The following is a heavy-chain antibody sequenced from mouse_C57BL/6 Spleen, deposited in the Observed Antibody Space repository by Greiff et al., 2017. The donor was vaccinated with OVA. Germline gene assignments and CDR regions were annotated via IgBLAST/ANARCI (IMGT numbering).Heavy chain of an antibody. J-gene: IGHJ2*01. CDR3: AREYYGSPYLDY. D-gene: IGHD1-1*01. V-gene: IGHV5-16*01. CDR2: INYDGSST. Sequence: EVQRVESEGGLVQPGSSMKLSCTASGFTFSDYYMAWVRQVPEKGLEWVANINYDGSSTYYLDSLKSRFIISRDNAKNILYLQMSSLKSEDTATYYCAREYYGSPYLDYWGQGTTLTVSS. CDR1: GFTFSDYY.